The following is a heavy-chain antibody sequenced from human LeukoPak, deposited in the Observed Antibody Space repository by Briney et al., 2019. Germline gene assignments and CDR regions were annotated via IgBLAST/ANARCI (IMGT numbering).Heavy chain of an antibody. D-gene: IGHD4-23*01. V-gene: IGHV3-11*01. J-gene: IGHJ4*02. CDR1: GFTFSDYY. CDR3: VREMTTVALGDY. Sequence: NPGGSLRLSCAASGFTFSDYYMSWIRQAPGKGLEWVSYISSSGSTIYYADSVKGRFTISRDNAKNSLYLQMNSLRAEDTAVYYCVREMTTVALGDYWGQGALVTVSS. CDR2: ISSSGSTI.